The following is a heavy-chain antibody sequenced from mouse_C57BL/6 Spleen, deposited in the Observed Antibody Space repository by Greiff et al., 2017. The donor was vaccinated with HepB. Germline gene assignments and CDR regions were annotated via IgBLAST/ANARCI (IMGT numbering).Heavy chain of an antibody. V-gene: IGHV5-17*01. CDR1: GFTFSDYG. D-gene: IGHD2-3*01. J-gene: IGHJ4*01. CDR2: ISSGSSTI. CDR3: ARHDGYYAMDY. Sequence: EVMLVESGGGLVKPGGSLTLSCAASGFTFSDYGMHWVRQAPEKGLEWVAYISSGSSTIYYADTVKGRFTISRDNAKNPLFLKMTSLRSEDSAMYYCARHDGYYAMDYWVQGTSVTVSS.